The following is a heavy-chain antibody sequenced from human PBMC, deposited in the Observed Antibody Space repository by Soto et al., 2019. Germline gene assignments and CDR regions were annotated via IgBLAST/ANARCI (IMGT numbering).Heavy chain of an antibody. V-gene: IGHV1-69*12. CDR1: GGTFSSYA. Sequence: QVQLVQSGAEVKKPGSSVKVSCKASGGTFSSYAISWVRQAPGQGLEWMGGIIPIFGTANYAQKFQGRVTITADESTSTAYMELSSLTSEDTAVYYCATIVATITAHYYGMDVWGQGTTVTVSS. CDR3: ATIVATITAHYYGMDV. CDR2: IIPIFGTA. J-gene: IGHJ6*02. D-gene: IGHD5-12*01.